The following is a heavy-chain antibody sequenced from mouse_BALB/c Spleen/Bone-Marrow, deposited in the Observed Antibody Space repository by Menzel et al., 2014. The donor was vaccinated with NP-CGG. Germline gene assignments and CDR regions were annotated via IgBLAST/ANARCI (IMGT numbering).Heavy chain of an antibody. Sequence: EVQLVESGGGLVQPGGSLKLSCATSGFTFSYYYMYWVRQTPEKRLEWVAYISNGGDGTYYPDTVKGRFTISRDNAKNTLYLQMSRLKSEDTAMYYCARHDGYDAWFVYWGQGTLVTVSA. D-gene: IGHD2-2*01. CDR3: ARHDGYDAWFVY. CDR1: GFTFSYYY. J-gene: IGHJ3*01. CDR2: ISNGGDGT. V-gene: IGHV5-12*02.